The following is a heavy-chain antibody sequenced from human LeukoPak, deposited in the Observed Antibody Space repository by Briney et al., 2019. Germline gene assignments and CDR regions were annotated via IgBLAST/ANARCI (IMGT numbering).Heavy chain of an antibody. V-gene: IGHV3-9*01. J-gene: IGHJ4*02. CDR1: GFTFDDFA. D-gene: IGHD4-17*01. CDR3: AKAPYGQDYFDY. Sequence: PGGSLTLSCAASGFTFDDFAMHWVRPAQGKGLEWVSGISWNSGSIGYADSVKGPFTISRDNAKNSLYLQMNSLRAEDTALYYCAKAPYGQDYFDYWGQGTLVTVSS. CDR2: ISWNSGSI.